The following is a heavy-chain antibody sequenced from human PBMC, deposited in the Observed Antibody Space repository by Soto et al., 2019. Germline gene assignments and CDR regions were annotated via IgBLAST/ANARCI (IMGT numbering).Heavy chain of an antibody. Sequence: PSETLSLTCTVSGGSISSINYYWGWIRQPPGKGLEWIGSIFYSGYTYYNPSLKSRVTISVDTSKNQFSLKLNSVTAADTAVYYCARSGYYDVFYFDFWGQGALVT. CDR1: GGSISSINYY. CDR3: ARSGYYDVFYFDF. J-gene: IGHJ4*02. CDR2: IFYSGYT. D-gene: IGHD3-3*01. V-gene: IGHV4-39*01.